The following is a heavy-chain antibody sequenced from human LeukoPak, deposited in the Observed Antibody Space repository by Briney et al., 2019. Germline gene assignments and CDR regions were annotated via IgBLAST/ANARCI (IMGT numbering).Heavy chain of an antibody. CDR1: GFIFSSYA. D-gene: IGHD3-22*01. Sequence: PGGSLRLPCAASGFIFSSYAMSWVRQAPGKGLEWVSGISGSGDNTYYADSVKGRFTISRDNSKNTLYVQVNSLGTEDTAAYYCAKGSYYDSSGSFYFDYWGQGTLVTVSS. V-gene: IGHV3-23*01. J-gene: IGHJ4*02. CDR2: ISGSGDNT. CDR3: AKGSYYDSSGSFYFDY.